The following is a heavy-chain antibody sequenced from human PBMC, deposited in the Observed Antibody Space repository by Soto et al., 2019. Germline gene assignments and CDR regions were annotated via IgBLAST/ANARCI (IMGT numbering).Heavy chain of an antibody. CDR2: INHSGST. CDR3: ATLVVTAAHESYGMDV. V-gene: IGHV4-34*01. CDR1: VGSFSGYY. Sequence: SETLSLTCAVYVGSFSGYYWSWIRQPPGKGLEWIGEINHSGSTNYNPSLKSRVTISVDTSKNQFSLKLSSVTAADTAVYYCATLVVTAAHESYGMDVWGQGTTVTVS. D-gene: IGHD2-21*02. J-gene: IGHJ6*02.